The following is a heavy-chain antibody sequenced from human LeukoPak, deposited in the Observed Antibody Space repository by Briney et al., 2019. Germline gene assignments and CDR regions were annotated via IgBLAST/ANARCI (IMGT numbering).Heavy chain of an antibody. Sequence: GRSLRLSCAASGFSFGEYAMHWVRQAPGNGLEWVSGISWNSYSIGYADSVKGRFTISRDNAKNSLYLQMTSLRAEDTALYYCAKDSSYCNSLSYHFGGMDVWGQGTTVSVSS. CDR1: GFSFGEYA. CDR3: AKDSSYCNSLSYHFGGMDV. D-gene: IGHD2-2*01. CDR2: ISWNSYSI. J-gene: IGHJ6*02. V-gene: IGHV3-9*01.